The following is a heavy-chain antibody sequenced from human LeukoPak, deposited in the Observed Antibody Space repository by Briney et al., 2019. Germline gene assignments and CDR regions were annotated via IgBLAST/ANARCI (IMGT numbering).Heavy chain of an antibody. V-gene: IGHV4-61*02. CDR2: IYTSGST. CDR1: GGSFSSGSYY. J-gene: IGHJ4*02. Sequence: SETLSLTCAVYGGSFSSGSYYWSWIRQPAGKGLEWIGRIYTSGSTNYNPSLKSRVTISVDTSKNQFSLKLSSVTAADTAVYYCARAPSGSYYYFDYWGQGTLVTVSS. CDR3: ARAPSGSYYYFDY. D-gene: IGHD1-26*01.